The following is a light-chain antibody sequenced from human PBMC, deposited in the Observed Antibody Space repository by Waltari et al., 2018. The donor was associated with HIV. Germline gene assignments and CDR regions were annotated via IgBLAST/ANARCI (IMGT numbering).Light chain of an antibody. CDR3: SYTGTNSLH. CDR1: SSDVGCYDC. Sequence: QSALTQPASVSGSPGQSITISCPGASSDVGCYDCISCYQQHPGKSPRLIIYEVTHRPSGVSNRFCGFKSANTASLTISGLQADDEADYYCSYTGTNSLHFGGGTKVTVL. CDR2: EVT. J-gene: IGLJ2*01. V-gene: IGLV2-14*01.